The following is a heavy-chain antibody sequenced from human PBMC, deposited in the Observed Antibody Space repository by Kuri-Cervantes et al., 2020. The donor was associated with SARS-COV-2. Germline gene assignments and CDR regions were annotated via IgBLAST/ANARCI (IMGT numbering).Heavy chain of an antibody. CDR3: ARRRGYIGYVDRPSYFDY. J-gene: IGHJ4*02. D-gene: IGHD5-12*01. V-gene: IGHV4-34*01. Sequence: WGSLTLSCAVYGGSFSGYYWSWIRQPPGKGLEWIGGINHSGSTNYNPSLKGRVTISVDTSKSQFSLKLSSVTAADTAVYYCARRRGYIGYVDRPSYFDYWGQGTLVTVSS. CDR1: GGSFSGYY. CDR2: INHSGST.